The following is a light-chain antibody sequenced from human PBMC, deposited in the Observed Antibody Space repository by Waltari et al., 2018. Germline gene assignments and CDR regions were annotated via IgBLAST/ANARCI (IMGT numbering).Light chain of an antibody. CDR2: EVS. V-gene: IGLV2-11*01. CDR1: SSDVGIYNY. CDR3: CSYAGSYTFV. J-gene: IGLJ2*01. Sequence: QSALTQPRSVSGSPGQSVTISCTGTSSDVGIYNYVSWYQQHPGKAPKLMIYEVSTRPSGVPDRFSGSKSGNTASLTISGLQADDEADYYCCSYAGSYTFVFGGGTKLTVL.